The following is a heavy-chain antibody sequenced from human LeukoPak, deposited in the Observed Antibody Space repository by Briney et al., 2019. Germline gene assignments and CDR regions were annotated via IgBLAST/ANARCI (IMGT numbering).Heavy chain of an antibody. CDR3: AVEWLQRSGAFDP. V-gene: IGHV1-69*13. Sequence: SVKVSCKASGGTFSSYAISWVRQAPGQGLEWMGGIIPIFGTANYAQKFQGRVTITADESTSTAYMELSSLRSEDTAVYYCAVEWLQRSGAFDPWGQGTLVTVSS. CDR1: GGTFSSYA. J-gene: IGHJ5*02. D-gene: IGHD5-12*01. CDR2: IIPIFGTA.